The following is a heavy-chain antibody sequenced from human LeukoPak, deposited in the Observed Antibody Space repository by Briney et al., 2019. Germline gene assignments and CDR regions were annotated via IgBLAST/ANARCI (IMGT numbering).Heavy chain of an antibody. CDR1: GFSFSTYA. V-gene: IGHV3-64*02. D-gene: IGHD1-26*01. CDR2: ISSNGGST. Sequence: PGGSLRLSCAASGFSFSTYAMHWVRQGPGKGLEYISSISSNGGSTYYADSVKGRFTISRDNPKNTLFLQMGSLRAEDMAVYYCTRSNNIVGATYFDYWGQGTLVTVSS. J-gene: IGHJ4*02. CDR3: TRSNNIVGATYFDY.